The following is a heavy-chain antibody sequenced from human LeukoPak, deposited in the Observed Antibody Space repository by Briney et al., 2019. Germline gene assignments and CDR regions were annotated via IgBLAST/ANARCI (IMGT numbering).Heavy chain of an antibody. J-gene: IGHJ3*02. CDR1: EYVFSDYY. V-gene: IGHV3-11*04. Sequence: GGSLRLSCAASEYVFSDYYMSWVRQAPGKGLEWVSYISSGGDTKYYADSVKGRFTISRDNAKNTLYLQMNSLRAEDTAVYYCAKDSQPQYCSGGSCYSAFDIWGQGTMVTVSS. CDR2: ISSGGDTK. D-gene: IGHD2-15*01. CDR3: AKDSQPQYCSGGSCYSAFDI.